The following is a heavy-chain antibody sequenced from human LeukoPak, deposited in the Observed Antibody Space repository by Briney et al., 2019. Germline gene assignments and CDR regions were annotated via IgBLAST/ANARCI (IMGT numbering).Heavy chain of an antibody. CDR1: GFTFSSYG. V-gene: IGHV3-30*02. Sequence: GGSLRLSCAASGFTFSSYGMHWVRQAPGKGLEWVAFIRYDGSNKYYADSVKGRFTISRDNSKNTLYLQMNSLRAEDTAVYYCAKDPGWYSSSWLPFDYWGQGTLVTVSS. CDR3: AKDPGWYSSSWLPFDY. CDR2: IRYDGSNK. J-gene: IGHJ4*02. D-gene: IGHD6-13*01.